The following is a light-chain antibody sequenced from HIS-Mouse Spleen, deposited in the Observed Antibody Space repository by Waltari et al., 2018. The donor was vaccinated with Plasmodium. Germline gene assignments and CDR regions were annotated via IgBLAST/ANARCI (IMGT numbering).Light chain of an antibody. J-gene: IGKJ3*01. V-gene: IGKV3-15*01. CDR2: GAS. CDR3: QQYNNWSFT. Sequence: EIVMTQSPATLSVSPGERATLSCRASQRVSSNLAWYQQKPGQAPRLLIYGASTRATGSPARFSGSGSGTEVTLTISSLQSEDFAVYYCQQYNNWSFTFGPGTKVVIK. CDR1: QRVSSN.